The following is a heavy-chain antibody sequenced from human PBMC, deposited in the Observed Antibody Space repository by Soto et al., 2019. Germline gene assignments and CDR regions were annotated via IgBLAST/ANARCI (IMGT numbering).Heavy chain of an antibody. CDR2: IYHSGST. CDR1: GGSISSSNW. J-gene: IGHJ3*02. Sequence: QVQLQESGPGLVKPSGTLSLTCAVSGGSISSSNWWSWVRQPPGKGLEWIGEIYHSGSTNYNPSLNSRVTISVDKSKNQFSLKLSSVTAADTAVYYCASQAGYSYGSVAFDIWGQGTMVTVSS. D-gene: IGHD5-18*01. V-gene: IGHV4-4*02. CDR3: ASQAGYSYGSVAFDI.